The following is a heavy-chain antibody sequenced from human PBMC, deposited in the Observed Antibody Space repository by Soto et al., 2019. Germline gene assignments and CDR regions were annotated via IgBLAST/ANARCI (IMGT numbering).Heavy chain of an antibody. CDR3: ARGAAAQGVPWI. Sequence: QVQLVQSGAEVKKPGASVKVSCKASGYTFTSYAMHWVRQAPGQRLEWMGWINAGNGNTKYSQKFQGRVTITRDTSASTAYMELSSLRSEDTAVYYCARGAAAQGVPWIWGQGTLVTVSS. CDR2: INAGNGNT. J-gene: IGHJ4*02. V-gene: IGHV1-3*01. CDR1: GYTFTSYA. D-gene: IGHD6-13*01.